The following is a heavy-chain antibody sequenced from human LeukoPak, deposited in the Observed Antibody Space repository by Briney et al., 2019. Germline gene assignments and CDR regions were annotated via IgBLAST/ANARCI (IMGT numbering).Heavy chain of an antibody. CDR3: ARSGSAFDI. Sequence: SETLSLTCTVSGGSISSSSYYWGWIRQPPGKGLEWIGSIYYSGGTYYNPSLKSRVTISVDTSKNQFSLKLSSVTAADTAVYYCARSGSAFDIWGQGTMVTVSS. D-gene: IGHD1-26*01. V-gene: IGHV4-39*01. CDR1: GGSISSSSYY. J-gene: IGHJ3*02. CDR2: IYYSGGT.